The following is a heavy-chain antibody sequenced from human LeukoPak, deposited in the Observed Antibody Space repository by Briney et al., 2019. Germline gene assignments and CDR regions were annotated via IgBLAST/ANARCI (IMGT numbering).Heavy chain of an antibody. CDR2: ISGSGGST. Sequence: GGSLRLSCAASGFTFSSYAMSWVRQAPGKGLEWVSAISGSGGSTYYADSVKGRFTISRDNSKNTLYLQMNSLRAEDTAVYYCAKTLPDYGSHIGAYYYYGMDVWGQGTTVTVSS. V-gene: IGHV3-23*01. J-gene: IGHJ6*02. CDR1: GFTFSSYA. D-gene: IGHD4-17*01. CDR3: AKTLPDYGSHIGAYYYYGMDV.